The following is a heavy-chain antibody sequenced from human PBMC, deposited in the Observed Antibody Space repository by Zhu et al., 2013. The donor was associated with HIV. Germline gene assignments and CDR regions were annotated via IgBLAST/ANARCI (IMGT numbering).Heavy chain of an antibody. Sequence: QVQLVQSGTELKMPGASVKVSCNTSGYTFNAYFIHWVRQARGQGLEWVGWINPYNGNTKYSQKFQGRVTLTRDTSTSTAYMELSSLHSDDTAMYYCARDLRLTAFNYPDGRNYYYAFDIWAKGQWSPSLQ. D-gene: IGHD3-22*01. CDR2: INPYNGNT. V-gene: IGHV1-2*02. CDR1: GYTFNAYF. J-gene: IGHJ3*02. CDR3: ARDLRLTAFNYPDGRNYYYAFDI.